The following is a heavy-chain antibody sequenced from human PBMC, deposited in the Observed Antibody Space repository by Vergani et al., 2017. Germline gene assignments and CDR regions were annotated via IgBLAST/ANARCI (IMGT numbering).Heavy chain of an antibody. CDR3: ARDGDYSNYPYYYYGMDV. D-gene: IGHD4-11*01. J-gene: IGHJ6*02. CDR1: GFTFSSYG. CDR2: IWYDGSNK. V-gene: IGHV3-33*08. Sequence: VQLLESGGGLVQPGGSLRLSCAASGFTFSSYGMHWVRQAPGKGLEWVAVIWYDGSNKYYADSVKGRFTISRDNSKNTLYLQMNSLRAEDTAVYYCARDGDYSNYPYYYYGMDVWGQGTTVTVSS.